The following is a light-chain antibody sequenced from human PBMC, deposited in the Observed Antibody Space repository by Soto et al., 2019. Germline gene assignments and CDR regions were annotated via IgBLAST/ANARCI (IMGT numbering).Light chain of an antibody. CDR2: GAS. V-gene: IGKV3-15*01. Sequence: EIVMTQSPATLSVSPGERATLSCRASQTIASSLAWYQHKPGQAPRLLLYGASTRATGIPARFSGSGSGTEFTLTITSQQSDDFALYYCQQYKDWPLTFGGGTKVEIK. J-gene: IGKJ4*01. CDR1: QTIASS. CDR3: QQYKDWPLT.